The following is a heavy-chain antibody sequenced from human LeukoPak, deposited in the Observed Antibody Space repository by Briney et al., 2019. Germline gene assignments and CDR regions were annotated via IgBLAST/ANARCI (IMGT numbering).Heavy chain of an antibody. Sequence: SVKVSCKASGGTFSSYAISWVRQAPGQGLEWMGRIIPILGIANYAQKFQGRVTITADKSTSTAYMELSSLRSEDTAVYYCARGTYGSGSYYKRGAPWYWGQGTLVTVSS. J-gene: IGHJ4*02. CDR3: ARGTYGSGSYYKRGAPWY. D-gene: IGHD3-10*01. CDR2: IIPILGIA. V-gene: IGHV1-69*04. CDR1: GGTFSSYA.